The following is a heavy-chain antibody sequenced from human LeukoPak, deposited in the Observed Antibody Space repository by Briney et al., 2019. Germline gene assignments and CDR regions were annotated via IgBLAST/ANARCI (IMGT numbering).Heavy chain of an antibody. CDR3: ARGDKVADRSNYFDY. V-gene: IGHV1-2*04. D-gene: IGHD6-19*01. J-gene: IGHJ4*02. CDR1: GYTFTGYY. Sequence: ASVKVSCKASGYTFTGYYMHWVRQAPGQGLEWMGWINPNSGGTNYAQKFQGWVTMTRDTSISTAYMELSRLRSDDTAGYYCARGDKVADRSNYFDYWGQGTLVTVSS. CDR2: INPNSGGT.